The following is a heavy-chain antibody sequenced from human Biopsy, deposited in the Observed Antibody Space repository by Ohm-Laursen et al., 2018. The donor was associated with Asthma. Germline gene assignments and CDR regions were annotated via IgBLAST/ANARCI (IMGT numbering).Heavy chain of an antibody. J-gene: IGHJ6*02. D-gene: IGHD6-13*01. CDR3: VRGSSSWHHGPFHYYYGMDV. Sequence: TLSLTCSLSSGSGGYMRSGNYYWGWIRQPPGKGLEWIGSIYYSGTTYYNPSLESRVTVSADTSKNQFFLKLTSVTAADTAVYYCVRGSSSWHHGPFHYYYGMDVWGQGTTVTVSS. V-gene: IGHV4-39*01. CDR2: IYYSGTT. CDR1: SGSGGYMRSGNYY.